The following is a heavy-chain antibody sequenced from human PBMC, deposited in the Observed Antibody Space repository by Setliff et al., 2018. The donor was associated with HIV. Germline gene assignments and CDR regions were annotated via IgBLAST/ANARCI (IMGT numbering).Heavy chain of an antibody. D-gene: IGHD3-10*01. CDR3: ASPSFGDVDYYYGMDV. Sequence: ASVKVSCKASGYTFSSYGISWVRQAPGQGVEWMGWISAYNGNTNYAQKLQGRVTMTTDTSTSTVYMDLSSLRPEDTAVYYCASPSFGDVDYYYGMDVWGQGTTVTVSS. V-gene: IGHV1-18*01. CDR1: GYTFSSYG. CDR2: ISAYNGNT. J-gene: IGHJ6*02.